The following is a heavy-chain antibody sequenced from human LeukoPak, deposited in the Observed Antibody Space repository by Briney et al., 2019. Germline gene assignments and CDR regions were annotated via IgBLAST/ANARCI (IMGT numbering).Heavy chain of an antibody. CDR1: GGSVTSGGFY. CDR2: IYYTGST. CDR3: ARHSGSGSLSRPFDP. J-gene: IGHJ5*02. D-gene: IGHD3-10*01. Sequence: LGTLSLTCSVSGGSVTSGGFYWGWLRQPPGKGPEWIATIYYTGSTYYNPSLNSRVTVSIDTSKNQFSLRLTSVTAPDTAVYHCARHSGSGSLSRPFDPWGQGTLVTVSS. V-gene: IGHV4-39*01.